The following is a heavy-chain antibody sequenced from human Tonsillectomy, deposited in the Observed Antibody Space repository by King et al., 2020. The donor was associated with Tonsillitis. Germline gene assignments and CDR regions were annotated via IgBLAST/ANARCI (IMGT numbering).Heavy chain of an antibody. CDR2: ISYDGSNK. Sequence: VQLVESGGGVVQPGRSLRLSCAASGFTFSSYAMHWVRQAPGKGLEWVAVISYDGSNKYYADSVKGRFTISRDNSKNTLYLQMNSLRAEDTAVYYCARDLIFGVVNPFDYWGQGTLVTVSS. V-gene: IGHV3-30*04. D-gene: IGHD3-3*01. CDR3: ARDLIFGVVNPFDY. J-gene: IGHJ4*02. CDR1: GFTFSSYA.